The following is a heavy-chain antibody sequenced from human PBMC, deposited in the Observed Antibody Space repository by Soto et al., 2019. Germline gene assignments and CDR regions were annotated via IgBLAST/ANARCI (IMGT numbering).Heavy chain of an antibody. CDR1: GFTFTIYA. CDR2: LSASGTGT. Sequence: GGSLRLSCAASGFTFTIYAMTWVRQAPGKGLEWVSGLSASGTGTYYADSVKGRFTISRDNSKNTLYLQMNSLRADDTAVYYCARGASDLWFGTNPWGQGTPVTVSS. J-gene: IGHJ5*02. V-gene: IGHV3-23*01. CDR3: ARGASDLWFGTNP. D-gene: IGHD3-10*01.